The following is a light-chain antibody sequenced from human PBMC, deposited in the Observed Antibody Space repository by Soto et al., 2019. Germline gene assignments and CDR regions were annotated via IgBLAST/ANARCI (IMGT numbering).Light chain of an antibody. CDR3: HQYDNWPKT. V-gene: IGKV3-15*01. J-gene: IGKJ5*01. Sequence: EVLMTQSPATLSVSPGERATLSCRASQSVRSSVAWYQQKPGQAPRLLIYGASTRATGIPARFSGSGSGTDFTLTISSLQSEDFAVYYCHQYDNWPKTFGQGTRLEIK. CDR1: QSVRSS. CDR2: GAS.